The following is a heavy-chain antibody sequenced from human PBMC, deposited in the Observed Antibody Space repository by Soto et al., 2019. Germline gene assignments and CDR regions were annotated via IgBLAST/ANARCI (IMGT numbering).Heavy chain of an antibody. CDR1: GYTFTSYG. V-gene: IGHV1-18*01. CDR2: ISAYNGNT. CDR3: ARSHRRGNLLAPGY. J-gene: IGHJ4*02. D-gene: IGHD3-3*01. Sequence: GASVKVSCKASGYTFTSYGISWVRQAPGQGLEWMGWISAYNGNTNYAQKLQGRVTMTTDTSTSTAYMELRSLRSDDTAVYYCARSHRRGNLLAPGYWGQGTLVTVSS.